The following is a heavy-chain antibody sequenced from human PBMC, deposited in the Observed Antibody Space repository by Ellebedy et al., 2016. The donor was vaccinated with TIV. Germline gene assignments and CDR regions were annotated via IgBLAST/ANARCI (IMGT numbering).Heavy chain of an antibody. CDR3: AGSSGWLTAS. CDR2: IKQDGSEE. D-gene: IGHD2-21*02. V-gene: IGHV3-7*03. CDR1: GFTFRSYW. Sequence: GGSLRLXXVASGFTFRSYWMSWVRQAPGKGLEWVAIIKQDGSEEDYVDSVKGRFTISRDNVKSSLYLQMNSLRAEDTAVYYCAGSSGWLTASWGQGTLVTVSS. J-gene: IGHJ5*02.